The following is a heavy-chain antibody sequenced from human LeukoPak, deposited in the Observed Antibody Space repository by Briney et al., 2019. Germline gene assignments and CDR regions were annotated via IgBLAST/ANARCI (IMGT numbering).Heavy chain of an antibody. D-gene: IGHD5-18*01. Sequence: GSLRLSCASSGFTLKNFWMHLVRQAPGKGLVWVSRINSDGSSTSYADSVKGRFTISRDNAKNTLYLQMNSLRAEDTAVYYCARVDTAMVFDYWGQGTLVTVSS. CDR3: ARVDTAMVFDY. J-gene: IGHJ4*02. CDR2: INSDGSST. V-gene: IGHV3-74*01. CDR1: GFTLKNFW.